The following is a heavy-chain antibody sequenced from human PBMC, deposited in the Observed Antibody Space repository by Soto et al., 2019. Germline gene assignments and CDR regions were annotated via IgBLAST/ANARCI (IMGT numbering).Heavy chain of an antibody. D-gene: IGHD6-13*01. Sequence: SETLSLTYTVSGGSISSYYWSWIRQPPGKGLEWIGYIYYSGSTNYNPSLKSRVTISVDTSKNQFSLKLSSVTAADTAVYYCARAKLIAAIYYFDYWGQGTLVTVSS. CDR1: GGSISSYY. CDR3: ARAKLIAAIYYFDY. CDR2: IYYSGST. J-gene: IGHJ4*02. V-gene: IGHV4-59*13.